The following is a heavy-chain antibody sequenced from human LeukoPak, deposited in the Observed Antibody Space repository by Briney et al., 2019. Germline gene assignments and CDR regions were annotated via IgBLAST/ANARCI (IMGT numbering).Heavy chain of an antibody. D-gene: IGHD4-11*01. CDR3: ARGATYSNGGAFDI. J-gene: IGHJ3*02. CDR2: ISSSGSPK. CDR1: GLTFNSYW. V-gene: IGHV3-11*04. Sequence: GGSLRLSCAASGLTFNSYWMSWIRQAPGKGLEWVSYISSSGSPKYYADSVKGRFTISRDSGKNSLYLQMNSLRVEDTAVYYCARGATYSNGGAFDIWGQGTMVTVSS.